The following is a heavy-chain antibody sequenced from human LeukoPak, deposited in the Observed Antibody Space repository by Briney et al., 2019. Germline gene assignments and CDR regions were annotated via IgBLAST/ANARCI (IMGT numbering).Heavy chain of an antibody. CDR3: ARDRGERVSRDAFDI. CDR2: IIPILGIA. CDR1: GGTFSSYA. V-gene: IGHV1-69*04. J-gene: IGHJ3*02. D-gene: IGHD3-16*01. Sequence: ASVKVSCKASGGTFSSYAISWVRQAPGQGLEWMGRIIPILGIANYAQKFQGRVTITADKSTSTAYMELSSLRSEDTAVYYCARDRGERVSRDAFDIWGQGTMVTVSS.